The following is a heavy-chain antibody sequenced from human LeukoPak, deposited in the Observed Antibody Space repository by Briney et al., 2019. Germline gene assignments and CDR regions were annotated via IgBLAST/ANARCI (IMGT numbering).Heavy chain of an antibody. CDR2: IYYSGST. V-gene: IGHV4-39*07. J-gene: IGHJ3*02. D-gene: IGHD2-21*02. CDR1: GGSISSSSYY. CDR3: ARLGDPSSEKAYCGGDCYSGAFDI. Sequence: PSETLSLTCTVSGGSISSSSYYWGWIRQPPGKGLEWIGSIYYSGSTYYNPSLKSRVTISVDTSKNQFSLKLSSVTAADTAVYYCARLGDPSSEKAYCGGDCYSGAFDIWGQGTMVTVSS.